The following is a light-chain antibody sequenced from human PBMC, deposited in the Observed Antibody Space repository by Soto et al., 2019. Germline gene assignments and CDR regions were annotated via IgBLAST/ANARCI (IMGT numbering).Light chain of an antibody. CDR1: NSNIGDNF. CDR3: AAWVDSLSGVV. Sequence: QSVLTQPPSASGTPGQRVSISCSGDNSNIGDNFVSWYQQLPGMAPKLLIYSNNHRPSGVPDRISGSKSGTSASLAISGLRSEDEADYYCAAWVDSLSGVVFGGGTKLTVL. CDR2: SNN. J-gene: IGLJ2*01. V-gene: IGLV1-47*02.